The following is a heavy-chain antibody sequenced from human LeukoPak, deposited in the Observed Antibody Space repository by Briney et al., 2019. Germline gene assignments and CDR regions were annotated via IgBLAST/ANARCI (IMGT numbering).Heavy chain of an antibody. D-gene: IGHD4-11*01. J-gene: IGHJ6*02. CDR1: GGSISSGSYY. CDR3: ASIQSYYFGLDV. V-gene: IGHV4-61*02. CDR2: INTSGST. Sequence: SQTLSLTCTVSGGSISSGSYYWSWIRQPAGKGLEWIGRINTSGSTNYNPSLKSRVTISVDTSKNQFSLTLCSVTAADTAVYYCASIQSYYFGLDVWGQGTTVTVSS.